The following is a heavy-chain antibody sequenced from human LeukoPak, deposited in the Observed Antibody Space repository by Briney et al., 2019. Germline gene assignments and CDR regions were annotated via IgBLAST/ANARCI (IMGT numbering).Heavy chain of an antibody. J-gene: IGHJ4*02. Sequence: ASVKVSCKASGGTFSSYAISWVRQAPGQGLEWMGRIIPILGIANYAQKFQGRVTITADKSTSTAYMELSSLRSEDTAVCYCARDLFFDSSGYDYWGQGTLVTVSS. D-gene: IGHD3-22*01. CDR2: IIPILGIA. CDR1: GGTFSSYA. CDR3: ARDLFFDSSGYDY. V-gene: IGHV1-69*04.